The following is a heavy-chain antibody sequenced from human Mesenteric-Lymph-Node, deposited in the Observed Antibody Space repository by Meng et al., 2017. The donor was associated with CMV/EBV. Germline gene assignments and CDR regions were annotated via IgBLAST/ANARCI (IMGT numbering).Heavy chain of an antibody. J-gene: IGHJ4*02. D-gene: IGHD2-2*01. CDR2: ISYDGSNK. Sequence: GGSLRLSCAASGFTFSSYAMHWVRQAPGKGLEWVAVISYDGSNKYYADSVKGRFTISRDNSKNTLYLQMNSLRAEDTAVYYCARAMRTGYCDSTTCRGHFFDYWGQGTLVTVSS. CDR1: GFTFSSYA. CDR3: ARAMRTGYCDSTTCRGHFFDY. V-gene: IGHV3-30*04.